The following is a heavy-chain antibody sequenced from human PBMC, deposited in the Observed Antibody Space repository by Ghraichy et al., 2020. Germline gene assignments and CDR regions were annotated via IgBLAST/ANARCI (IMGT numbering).Heavy chain of an antibody. D-gene: IGHD3-3*01. CDR3: ARDGHYDFWSGYYGPNLRGLDV. V-gene: IGHV1-3*01. Sequence: ASVKVSCKAAGETFSTYVIYRERHGPGQRLEWMGWMNAGNGDTKYAQKFQDRVSITRDTSASTVYVEMSSLRSEDTAVYYCARDGHYDFWSGYYGPNLRGLDVWGQGTTVTVSS. CDR2: MNAGNGDT. J-gene: IGHJ6*02. CDR1: GETFSTYV.